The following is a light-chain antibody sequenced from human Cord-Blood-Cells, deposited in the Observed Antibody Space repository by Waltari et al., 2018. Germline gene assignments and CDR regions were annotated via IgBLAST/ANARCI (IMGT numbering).Light chain of an antibody. V-gene: IGKV1-39*01. CDR3: QQSYSTPLT. CDR2: AAS. Sequence: DIQMTQSPSSLSASVGDRVTITCRASQSISSYLNWYQQKPGKAPKLLIYAASILQRGVPSRFSGSGSGTDFTLTISSLQPEDFATYYCQQSYSTPLTVGGGTKVEIK. J-gene: IGKJ4*01. CDR1: QSISSY.